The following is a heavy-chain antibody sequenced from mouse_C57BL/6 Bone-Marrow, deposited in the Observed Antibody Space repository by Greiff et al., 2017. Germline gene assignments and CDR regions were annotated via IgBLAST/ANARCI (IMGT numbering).Heavy chain of an antibody. CDR3: ARNPIYYDYGRWYFDV. CDR1: GYTFTSYW. J-gene: IGHJ1*03. V-gene: IGHV1-55*01. Sequence: QVQLQQPGAELVKPGASVKMSCKASGYTFTSYWITWVKQRPGQGLEWIGDIYPGSGSTNYNEKFKSKATLTVDTSSSTAYMQLSSLTSEDSAVXYCARNPIYYDYGRWYFDVWGTGTTVTVSS. CDR2: IYPGSGST. D-gene: IGHD2-4*01.